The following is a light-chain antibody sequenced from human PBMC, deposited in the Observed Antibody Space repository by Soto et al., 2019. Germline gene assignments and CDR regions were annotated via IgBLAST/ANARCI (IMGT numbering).Light chain of an antibody. CDR3: QQYNVWPLT. Sequence: EIVMTQSPATLSVSPGERATLSCRASQSVSSNLAWYQQKPGQTPKLLIYVASTRATGIPARFSGSGSGTEFTLSISSLKSEDFAGYYCQQYNVWPLTFGGGTKVEFK. J-gene: IGKJ4*01. CDR2: VAS. V-gene: IGKV3-15*01. CDR1: QSVSSN.